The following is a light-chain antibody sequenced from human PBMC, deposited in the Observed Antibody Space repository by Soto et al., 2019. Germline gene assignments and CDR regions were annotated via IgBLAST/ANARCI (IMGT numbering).Light chain of an antibody. CDR1: SSDVGGYNY. CDR3: ISYAGSNLLYV. Sequence: QSVLTQPPSASGSPGQSVTISCTGTSSDVGGYNYVSWYQQHPGKAPKLMIYEVSKRPSGVPDRFSGSESGNTASLTVSGLQAEDEADYYCISYAGSNLLYVFGTGTKVTVL. J-gene: IGLJ1*01. V-gene: IGLV2-8*01. CDR2: EVS.